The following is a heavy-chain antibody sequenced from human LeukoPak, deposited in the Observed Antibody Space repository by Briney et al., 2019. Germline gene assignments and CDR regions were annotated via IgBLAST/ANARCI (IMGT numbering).Heavy chain of an antibody. CDR3: ARDDLRCSSTSCYWDYAFDI. J-gene: IGHJ3*02. CDR1: GGSISSSSYY. D-gene: IGHD2-2*01. CDR2: IYYSGST. Sequence: PSETLSLTCTVSGGSISSSSYYWGWIRQPPGKGLEWIGSIYYSGSTYYNPSLKSRVTISVDTSKNQFSLKLSSVTAADTAVYYCARDDLRCSSTSCYWDYAFDIWGQGTMVTVSS. V-gene: IGHV4-39*07.